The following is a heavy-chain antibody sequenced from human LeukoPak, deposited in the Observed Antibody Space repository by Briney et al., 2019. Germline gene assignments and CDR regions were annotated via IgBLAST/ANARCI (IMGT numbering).Heavy chain of an antibody. CDR3: ARVGGFGELSYYFDY. V-gene: IGHV4-59*01. J-gene: IGHJ4*02. Sequence: SETLSLTCTVSGGSISGYYCSWIRQPPGEGLEWIGYIYYSGSTNYNPSLKSRVTISVDTSKNQFSLKLSSVTAADTAVYYCARVGGFGELSYYFDYWGQGTLVTVSS. CDR2: IYYSGST. D-gene: IGHD3-10*01. CDR1: GGSISGYY.